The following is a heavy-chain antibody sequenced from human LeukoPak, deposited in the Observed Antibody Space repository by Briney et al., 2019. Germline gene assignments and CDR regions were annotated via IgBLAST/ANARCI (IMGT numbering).Heavy chain of an antibody. Sequence: KPSETLSLTCTVSGGSISSYYWSWIRQPPGKGLEWIGYIYYSGSTNYNPSLKSRVTISVDTSKNQFSLKLSSVTAADTAVYYCARNSPRGYAHAFDIWGQGTMVTVS. CDR3: ARNSPRGYAHAFDI. D-gene: IGHD5-12*01. V-gene: IGHV4-59*01. CDR2: IYYSGST. J-gene: IGHJ3*02. CDR1: GGSISSYY.